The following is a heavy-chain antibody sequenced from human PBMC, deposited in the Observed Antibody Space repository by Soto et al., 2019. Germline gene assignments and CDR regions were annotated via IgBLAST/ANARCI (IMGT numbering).Heavy chain of an antibody. Sequence: GGSLRLSCAASGFTFSSHSMTWVRQAPGKGLEWVSAISDSGSRTYYADSVKGRFTFSRDNSKNMLYLQMSSLRAEDTAIYYCAKPGNGDCYTRMGTDCWFDYWGQGTPVTVSS. J-gene: IGHJ4*02. CDR1: GFTFSSHS. V-gene: IGHV3-23*01. D-gene: IGHD2-21*02. CDR2: ISDSGSRT. CDR3: AKPGNGDCYTRMGTDCWFDY.